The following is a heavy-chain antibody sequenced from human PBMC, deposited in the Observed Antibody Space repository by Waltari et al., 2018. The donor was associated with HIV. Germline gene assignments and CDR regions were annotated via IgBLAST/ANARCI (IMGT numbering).Heavy chain of an antibody. CDR2: IGSGGSTI. J-gene: IGHJ3*02. D-gene: IGHD3-22*01. CDR3: ARDPPRGYDRSGYYAFDI. Sequence: QVQLVESGGGLVQPGGSLRLAWLASGFTFSDYHITCTRRAPGSGLEWISYIGSGGSTIDYADSVKGRFTVFSNNGNNSLLLQMNSLSPDDTAVYFWARDPPRGYDRSGYYAFDIWGQGTMVTVSS. CDR1: GFTFSDYH. V-gene: IGHV3-11*01.